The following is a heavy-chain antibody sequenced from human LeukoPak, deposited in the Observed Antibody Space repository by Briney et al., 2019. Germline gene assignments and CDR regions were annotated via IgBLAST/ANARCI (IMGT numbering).Heavy chain of an antibody. CDR3: ARDDVLTGPHSGGGTSEEFDP. V-gene: IGHV1-18*01. Sequence: ASVKVSCKASGYIFTNYAISWVRQAPGQGLEWMGWISPYNGNIKYAQKVQGRVTIITDTSTSTAYMELRSLRSDDTAVYYCARDDVLTGPHSGGGTSEEFDPWGQGTLVTVSS. CDR1: GYIFTNYA. CDR2: ISPYNGNI. D-gene: IGHD3-9*01. J-gene: IGHJ5*02.